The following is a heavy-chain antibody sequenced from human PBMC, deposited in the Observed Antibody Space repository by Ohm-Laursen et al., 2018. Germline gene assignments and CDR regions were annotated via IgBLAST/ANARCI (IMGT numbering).Heavy chain of an antibody. Sequence: SLRLSCAASGFAFSIFGMQWVRQTPGKGLEWVAVVSNDGGTQFYADSAMGRFTVSRDNSKNTLNLQMDSLRAEDTAVYYCARSFAVTTFYYHGMDVWGQGTTVTVAS. D-gene: IGHD4-17*01. CDR1: GFAFSIFG. CDR2: VSNDGGTQ. CDR3: ARSFAVTTFYYHGMDV. V-gene: IGHV3-33*05. J-gene: IGHJ6*02.